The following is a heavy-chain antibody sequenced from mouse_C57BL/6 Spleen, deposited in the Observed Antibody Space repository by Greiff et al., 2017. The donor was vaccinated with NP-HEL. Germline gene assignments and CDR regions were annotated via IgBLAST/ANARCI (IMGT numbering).Heavy chain of an antibody. V-gene: IGHV1-64*01. J-gene: IGHJ2*01. CDR3: APSYYVSSYFDY. CDR2: IHPNSGST. CDR1: GYTFTSYW. Sequence: QVQLQQPGAELVKPGASVKLSCKASGYTFTSYWMHWVKQRPGQGLEWIGMIHPNSGSTNYNEKFKSKATLTVDKSSSTAYMQLSSLTSEDSAVYYCAPSYYVSSYFDYWGQGTTLTVSS. D-gene: IGHD1-1*01.